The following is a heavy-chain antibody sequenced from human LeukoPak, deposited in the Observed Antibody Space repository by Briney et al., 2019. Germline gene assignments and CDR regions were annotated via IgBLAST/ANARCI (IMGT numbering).Heavy chain of an antibody. V-gene: IGHV3-66*01. D-gene: IGHD4/OR15-4a*01. CDR2: LYSGGTT. J-gene: IGHJ4*02. CDR1: GFIVSTNY. CDR3: ARDSANYHFAY. Sequence: GGSLRLSCAASGFIVSTNYMSWVRQAPGKGLEWVSVLYSGGTTYYADSVKGRFIISRDNSKNTLSLQMNSLRAEDTAVYYCARDSANYHFAYWGQGALVTVSS.